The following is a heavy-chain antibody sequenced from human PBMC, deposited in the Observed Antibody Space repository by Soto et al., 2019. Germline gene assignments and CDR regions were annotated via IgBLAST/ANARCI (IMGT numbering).Heavy chain of an antibody. Sequence: GGSLRLSCAASGFTFSSYSMNWVRQAPGKGLEWVSSISSSSSYIYYADSVKGRFTISRDNAKNSLYLQMNSLRAEDTAVYYCARESSTSFIIDYWGQGTLVTVSS. D-gene: IGHD2-2*01. CDR2: ISSSSSYI. CDR3: ARESSTSFIIDY. V-gene: IGHV3-21*01. J-gene: IGHJ4*02. CDR1: GFTFSSYS.